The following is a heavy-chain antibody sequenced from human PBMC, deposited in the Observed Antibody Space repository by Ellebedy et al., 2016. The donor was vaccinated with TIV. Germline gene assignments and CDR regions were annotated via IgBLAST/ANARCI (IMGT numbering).Heavy chain of an antibody. V-gene: IGHV1-46*01. D-gene: IGHD2-2*02. CDR3: ARDLGYCSSTSCYSGMDV. CDR1: GYTFTSYY. Sequence: ASVKVSXXASGYTFTSYYMHWVRQAPGQGLEWMGIINPSGGSTSYAQKFQGRVTITADKSTSTAYMELSSLRSEDTAVYYCARDLGYCSSTSCYSGMDVWGQGTTVTVSS. J-gene: IGHJ6*02. CDR2: INPSGGST.